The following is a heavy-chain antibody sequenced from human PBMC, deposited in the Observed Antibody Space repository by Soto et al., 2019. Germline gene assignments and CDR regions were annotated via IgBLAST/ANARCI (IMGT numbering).Heavy chain of an antibody. CDR3: ARDNPGIAVAGFDY. CDR2: IYTSGST. D-gene: IGHD6-19*01. J-gene: IGHJ4*02. V-gene: IGHV4-4*07. Sequence: EPLSLTGTVAGGSISGYYWFWIRQPAGRGLEWIGRIYTSGSTNYNPSLKSRVTMSVDTSKKQFSLNLRSVTAADTAVYDCARDNPGIAVAGFDYWGQGTLVSVSS. CDR1: GGSISGYY.